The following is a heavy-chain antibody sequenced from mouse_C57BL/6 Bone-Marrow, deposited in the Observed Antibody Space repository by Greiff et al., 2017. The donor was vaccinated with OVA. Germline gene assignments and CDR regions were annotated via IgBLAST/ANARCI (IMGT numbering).Heavy chain of an antibody. CDR2: IYPRDGST. J-gene: IGHJ4*01. D-gene: IGHD2-2*01. Sequence: QVQLKESDAELVKPGASVKTSCKVSGYTFTDHTIHWMKQRPEQGLEWIGYIYPRDGSTKYNEKFKGKATLTADKSSSTAYMQLNSLTSEDSAVYFCARWGGGYGEYYAMDYWGQGTSVTVSS. CDR1: GYTFTDHT. CDR3: ARWGGGYGEYYAMDY. V-gene: IGHV1-78*01.